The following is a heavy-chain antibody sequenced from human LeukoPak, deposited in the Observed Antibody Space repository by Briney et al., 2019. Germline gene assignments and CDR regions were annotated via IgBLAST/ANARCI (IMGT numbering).Heavy chain of an antibody. CDR3: ARGSGTRVAPYYFDH. J-gene: IGHJ4*02. Sequence: QPGGSLRLSCAASGFTFSSLAMHWVRQAPGKGLEWVAVISYDGNNKYFADSVKGRFTISRDNSKNTLYLQVNSLRTEDTAMYYCARGSGTRVAPYYFDHWGQGILVTVSS. CDR2: ISYDGNNK. CDR1: GFTFSSLA. D-gene: IGHD1-1*01. V-gene: IGHV3-30-3*01.